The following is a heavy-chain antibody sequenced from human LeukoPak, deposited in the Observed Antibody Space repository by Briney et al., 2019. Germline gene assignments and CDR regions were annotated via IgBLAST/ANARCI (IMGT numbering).Heavy chain of an antibody. V-gene: IGHV3-11*04. D-gene: IGHD3-22*01. CDR3: ARDSYDYYDSSGFCDY. CDR1: GFTFSDYY. CDR2: ISSGGSTI. J-gene: IGHJ4*02. Sequence: GGSLRLSCAASGFTFSDYYMSWIRQAPGKGLEWVSYISSGGSTIYYADSVKGRFTISRDNSKNSLYLQMNSLRAEDTDVYYCARDSYDYYDSSGFCDYWGQGTLVTVSS.